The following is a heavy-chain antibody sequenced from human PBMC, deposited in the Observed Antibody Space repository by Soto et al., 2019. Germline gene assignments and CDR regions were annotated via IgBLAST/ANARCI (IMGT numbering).Heavy chain of an antibody. J-gene: IGHJ4*02. Sequence: EVKLVESGGGLMQPGGSLRLSCAASGFSVGGNPMTLVRQAPGKGLEWVASIHTGGSTFYADPVKGRFTISRDNSKNMVYLQMNSLTVGDTAMYFCARGVNDDSWGRGTLVTVSS. CDR3: ARGVNDDS. D-gene: IGHD1-1*01. CDR1: GFSVGGNP. CDR2: IHTGGST. V-gene: IGHV3-53*01.